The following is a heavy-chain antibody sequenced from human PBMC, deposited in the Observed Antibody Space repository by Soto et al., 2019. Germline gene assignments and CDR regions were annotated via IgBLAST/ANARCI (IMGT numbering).Heavy chain of an antibody. CDR2: IIPIFGTA. D-gene: IGHD5-12*01. CDR3: ARYVDIVATNDPAMGFFDY. Sequence: QVQLVQSGAEVKKPGSSVKVSCKASGGTFSSYAISWVRQAPGQGLEWMGGIIPIFGTANYAQKFQGRATITADESTCTAYMELSSLSSEDMAVSYCARYVDIVATNDPAMGFFDYWGQGTLVTVSS. V-gene: IGHV1-69*01. J-gene: IGHJ4*02. CDR1: GGTFSSYA.